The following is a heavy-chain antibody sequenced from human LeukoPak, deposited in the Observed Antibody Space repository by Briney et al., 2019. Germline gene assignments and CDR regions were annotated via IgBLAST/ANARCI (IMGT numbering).Heavy chain of an antibody. Sequence: PGGSLRLSCAASGFTFSSYGMHWVRQAPGKGLEWVAGISYDGGKKYYADSVKGRFTISRDNSKNTLYLQINSRRPEDTAVFYCAKTPGYSSGWPSDAFDIWGQGTMVTVSS. V-gene: IGHV3-30*18. CDR1: GFTFSSYG. D-gene: IGHD6-25*01. J-gene: IGHJ3*02. CDR2: ISYDGGKK. CDR3: AKTPGYSSGWPSDAFDI.